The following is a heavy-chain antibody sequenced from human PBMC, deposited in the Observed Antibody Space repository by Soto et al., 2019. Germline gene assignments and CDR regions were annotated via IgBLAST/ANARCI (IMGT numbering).Heavy chain of an antibody. Sequence: EVQLVESGGGLVQPGGSLRLSCATSGFTFSTYAMHWVRQAPGKGLEYVSAISSNGRSTYYANSVKGRFTISRDNSKNTLYLQMDSLRAEDMAVYYCARARCTNGVCYAPSDYWGQGTLVTVSS. D-gene: IGHD2-8*01. V-gene: IGHV3-64*01. CDR2: ISSNGRST. J-gene: IGHJ4*02. CDR1: GFTFSTYA. CDR3: ARARCTNGVCYAPSDY.